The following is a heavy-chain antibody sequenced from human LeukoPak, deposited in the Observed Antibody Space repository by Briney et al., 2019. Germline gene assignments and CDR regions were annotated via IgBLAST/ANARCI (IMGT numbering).Heavy chain of an antibody. CDR3: ARGRVRRAFDI. CDR2: IYYSGST. D-gene: IGHD1-1*01. V-gene: IGHV4-59*12. CDR1: GGSISSYY. J-gene: IGHJ3*02. Sequence: PSETLSLTCTVSGGSISSYYWSWIRQPPGKGLEWIGYIYYSGSTNYNPSLKSRVTISVDTSKNQFSLKLSSVTAADTAVYYCARGRVRRAFDIWGQGTMVTVSS.